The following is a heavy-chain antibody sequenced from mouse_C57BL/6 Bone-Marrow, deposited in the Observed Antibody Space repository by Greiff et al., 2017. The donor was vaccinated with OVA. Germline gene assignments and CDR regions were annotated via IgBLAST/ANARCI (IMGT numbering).Heavy chain of an antibody. CDR3: TRWGGYHVYYFDY. J-gene: IGHJ2*01. D-gene: IGHD2-2*01. CDR1: GFTFSDAW. Sequence: EVKLMESGGGLVQPGGSMKLSCAASGFTFSDAWMDWVRQSPEKGLEWVAEIRNKANNHATYYAESVKGRFTISRDDSKSSVYLQMNSLRAEDTGIYYCTRWGGYHVYYFDYWGQGTTLTVSS. CDR2: IRNKANNHAT. V-gene: IGHV6-6*01.